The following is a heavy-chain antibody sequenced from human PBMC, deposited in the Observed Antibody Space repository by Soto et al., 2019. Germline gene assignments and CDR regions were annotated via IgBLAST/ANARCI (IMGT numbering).Heavy chain of an antibody. CDR2: IVVGSGNT. J-gene: IGHJ6*02. Sequence: SVKVSCKASGFTFTSSAMQWVRQARGQRLDWIGWIVVGSGNTNYAQKFQERVTITRDMSTSTAYMELSSLRSEDTAVYYCAAVAISYGSGSYPPAWRQGTTITVSS. V-gene: IGHV1-58*02. CDR1: GFTFTSSA. CDR3: AAVAISYGSGSYPPA. D-gene: IGHD3-10*01.